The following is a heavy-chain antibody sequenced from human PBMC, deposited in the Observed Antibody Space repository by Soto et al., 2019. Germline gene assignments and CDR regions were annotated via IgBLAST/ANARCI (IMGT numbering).Heavy chain of an antibody. J-gene: IGHJ4*02. CDR3: VKDRAIDH. CDR1: GLSFNNYA. V-gene: IGHV3-64D*08. D-gene: IGHD2-21*01. CDR2: ISSNGGST. Sequence: GGSLRLSCSASGLSFNNYAMHWVRQAPGKGLQYISSISSNGGSTYYADSVKGRFTISRDNSKNTLYLQMSSLRGEDTGLYYCVKDRAIDHWGQGTLVTVSS.